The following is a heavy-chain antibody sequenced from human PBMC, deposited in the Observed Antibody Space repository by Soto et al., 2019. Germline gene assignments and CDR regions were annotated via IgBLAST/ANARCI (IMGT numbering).Heavy chain of an antibody. CDR2: IFHDGST. CDR3: ARDEYNDSSD. D-gene: IGHD1-1*01. V-gene: IGHV4-4*02. CDR1: GASISSGSW. Sequence: SETLSLTCAVSGASISSGSWWSWVRQPPGKGLERIGEIFHDGSTNYNPSLKSRVTMSVDKSKNYFSLELTSVTAADTALYYCARDEYNDSSDWGQGTLVTVSS. J-gene: IGHJ4*02.